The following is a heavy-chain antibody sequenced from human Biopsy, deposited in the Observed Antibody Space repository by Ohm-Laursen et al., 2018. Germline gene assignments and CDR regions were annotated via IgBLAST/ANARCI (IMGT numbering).Heavy chain of an antibody. Sequence: PSQTLSLTCTVSGGSISSYYWSWIRQPPGKGLEWIGNIYYSGITNYNPSLKGRVSTSVDTSKNQFSLKLSSVTAADTAVYYCARHGDFYYDSNIVIGALDIWGQGIMVTVSS. D-gene: IGHD3-22*01. CDR2: IYYSGIT. CDR3: ARHGDFYYDSNIVIGALDI. V-gene: IGHV4-59*08. CDR1: GGSISSYY. J-gene: IGHJ3*02.